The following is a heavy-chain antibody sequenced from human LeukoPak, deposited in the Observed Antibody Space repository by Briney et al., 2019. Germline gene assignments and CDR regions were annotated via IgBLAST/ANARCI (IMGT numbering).Heavy chain of an antibody. V-gene: IGHV3-48*04. CDR3: ARQRGDILTGYYMPRGFDY. CDR2: ISCISSSST. CDR1: GFTFSSYS. Sequence: GGSLSLCCVASGFTFSSYSMNWVRQAPGEGLEGGSYISCISSSSTYYADSVKGRFTISRDNAKNSLYLQMNSLRAEDTAVYYCARQRGDILTGYYMPRGFDYWGQGTLVTVSS. J-gene: IGHJ4*02. D-gene: IGHD3-9*01.